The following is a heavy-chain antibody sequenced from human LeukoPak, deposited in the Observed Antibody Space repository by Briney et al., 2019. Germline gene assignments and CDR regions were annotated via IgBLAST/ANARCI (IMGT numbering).Heavy chain of an antibody. V-gene: IGHV1-24*01. J-gene: IGHJ4*02. CDR2: FHHGEGET. CDR1: GHSFTEVS. Sequence: ASVKVSCKVSGHSFTEVSMHWVRQAPGKGLEWMGGFHHGEGETIYAQKFQGRVTMTEDTSTDTAYMELSSLRPEDTAVYYCATSGIYGGLVTLDYWGQGTLVTVSS. D-gene: IGHD4-23*01. CDR3: ATSGIYGGLVTLDY.